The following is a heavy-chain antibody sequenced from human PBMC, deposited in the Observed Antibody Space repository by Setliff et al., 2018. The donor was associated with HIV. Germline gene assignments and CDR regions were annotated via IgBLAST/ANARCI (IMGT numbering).Heavy chain of an antibody. CDR3: ARDGCSGQRCYLYNWFDP. CDR1: GYTFTSYD. D-gene: IGHD2-15*01. V-gene: IGHV1-8*03. Sequence: ASVKVSCKASGYTFTSYDINWVRQATGQGLEWMGWMNPNSGETQYSQELQGRVTITRDTSATTVYMELSSLTSEDTAVYYCARDGCSGQRCYLYNWFDPWGQGTLVTVSS. CDR2: MNPNSGET. J-gene: IGHJ5*02.